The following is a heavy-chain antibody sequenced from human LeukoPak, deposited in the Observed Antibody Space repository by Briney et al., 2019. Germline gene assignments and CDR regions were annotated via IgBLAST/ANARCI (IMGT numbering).Heavy chain of an antibody. CDR3: AKPKGSIAAAPADY. CDR2: ISYDGSNK. V-gene: IGHV3-30-3*01. Sequence: PGGSLRLSCAASGFTFSSYAMHWVRQAPGKGLEWVAVISYDGSNKYYADSVKGRFTISRDNSKNTLYLQMNSLRAEDTAVYYCAKPKGSIAAAPADYWGQGTLVTVSS. J-gene: IGHJ4*02. D-gene: IGHD6-13*01. CDR1: GFTFSSYA.